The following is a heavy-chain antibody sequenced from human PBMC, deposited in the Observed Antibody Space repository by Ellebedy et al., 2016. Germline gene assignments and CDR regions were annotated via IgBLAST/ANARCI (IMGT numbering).Heavy chain of an antibody. CDR2: IYGNDDE. D-gene: IGHD3-10*01. CDR1: GFSLSTSGVG. J-gene: IGHJ4*02. CDR3: AHWSYGSRGYVLDY. Sequence: SGPTLVXPTQPLTVTCTFSGFSLSTSGVGVGWIRQPPGKALEWLALIYGNDDERYSSSLKNRLTIKKDTPKKQVVLTMTTVDPADTATYYCAHWSYGSRGYVLDYWGQGTLVTVSS. V-gene: IGHV2-5*01.